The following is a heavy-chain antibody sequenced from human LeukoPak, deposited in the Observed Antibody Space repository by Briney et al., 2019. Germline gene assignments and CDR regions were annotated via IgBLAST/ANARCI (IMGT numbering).Heavy chain of an antibody. CDR1: GYSISSGYY. CDR2: IYYSGST. D-gene: IGHD6-19*01. CDR3: ARSYSSGWSPFDY. V-gene: IGHV4-38-2*02. J-gene: IGHJ4*02. Sequence: SETLSLTCTVSGYSISSGYYWGWIRQPPGEGLEWIGRIYYSGSTNYNPSLKSRVTISVDTSKNHFSLKLSSVIAADTAVCYCARSYSSGWSPFDYWGQGTLVTVSS.